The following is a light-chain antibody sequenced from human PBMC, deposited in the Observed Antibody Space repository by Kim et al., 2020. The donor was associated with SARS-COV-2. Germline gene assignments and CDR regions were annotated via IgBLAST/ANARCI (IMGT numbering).Light chain of an antibody. CDR1: NIGSKS. CDR2: YDS. J-gene: IGLJ3*02. CDR3: QVWDSSSDHVV. Sequence: APGKTAGMTCGGENIGSKSVYWYQQKPGQAPVLVIYYDSDRPSGIPERFSGSNSGNTATLTISRVEAGDEADYYCQVWDSSSDHVVFGGGTKLTVL. V-gene: IGLV3-21*04.